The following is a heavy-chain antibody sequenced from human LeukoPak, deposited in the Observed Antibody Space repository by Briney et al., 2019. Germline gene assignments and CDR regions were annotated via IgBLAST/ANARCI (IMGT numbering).Heavy chain of an antibody. CDR1: GYTFTSYD. Sequence: GASVKVSCKASGYTFTSYDINWARQATGQGLEWMGWMNPNSGNTGYAQKFQGRVTMTRNTSISTAYMELSSLRSEDTAVYYCARSSSSGDYYGMDVWGQGTTVTVSS. CDR2: MNPNSGNT. V-gene: IGHV1-8*01. D-gene: IGHD6-6*01. J-gene: IGHJ6*02. CDR3: ARSSSSGDYYGMDV.